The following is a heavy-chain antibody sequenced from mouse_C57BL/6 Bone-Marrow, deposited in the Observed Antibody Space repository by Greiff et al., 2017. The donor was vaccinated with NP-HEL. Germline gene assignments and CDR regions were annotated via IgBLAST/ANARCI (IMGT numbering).Heavy chain of an antibody. CDR2: IDPSDSYT. CDR1: GYTFTSYW. CDR3: ARRGFITTVVARGYFDV. J-gene: IGHJ1*03. V-gene: IGHV1-50*01. D-gene: IGHD1-1*01. Sequence: VKLQQPGAELVKPGASVKLSCKASGYTFTSYWMQWVKQRPGQGLEWIGEIDPSDSYTNYNQKFKGKATLTVDTSSSTAYMQLSSLTSEDSAVYYCARRGFITTVVARGYFDVWGTGTTVTVSS.